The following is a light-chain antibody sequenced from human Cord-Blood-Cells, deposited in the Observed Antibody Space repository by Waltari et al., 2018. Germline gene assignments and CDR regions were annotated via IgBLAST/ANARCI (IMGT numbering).Light chain of an antibody. J-gene: IGLJ1*01. Sequence: SGSPGQSITISCTGTSSDVGGYNYVSWYQQHPGKAPKLMIYDVSNRPSGVSNRFSGSKSGNTASLTISGLQAEDEADYYCSSYTSSSTNYVFGTGTKVTVL. CDR2: DVS. CDR1: SSDVGGYNY. CDR3: SSYTSSSTNYV. V-gene: IGLV2-14*04.